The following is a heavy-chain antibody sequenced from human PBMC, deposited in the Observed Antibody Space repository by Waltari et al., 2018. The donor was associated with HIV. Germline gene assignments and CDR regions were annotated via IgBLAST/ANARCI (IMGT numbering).Heavy chain of an antibody. V-gene: IGHV3-23*01. CDR1: GFTFSSFA. CDR2: VSGIGDST. Sequence: EVQLLESGGGLVQPGGSLRLSCAASGFTFSSFAMSWVRQAPGKGLEWVSAVSGIGDSTHQVDSVKGRFTIFRDNSKNTLYLQMNSLRDEDTAVYYCAKIRETFYEAIDYWGQGTPVTVSS. CDR3: AKIRETFYEAIDY. D-gene: IGHD3-10*01. J-gene: IGHJ4*02.